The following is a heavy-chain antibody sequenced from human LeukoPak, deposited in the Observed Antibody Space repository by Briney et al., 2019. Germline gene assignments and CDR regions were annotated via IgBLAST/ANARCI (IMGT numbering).Heavy chain of an antibody. Sequence: SGTLSLTCAVSGGSISRNNWWHWVRQPPGQGLEWIGEIYHSGNTNYNPSLKSRVTISVDTSKNQFSLKLSSVTAADTAVYYCARDQLSGYSYGSSFWYFDLWGRGTLVTVSS. V-gene: IGHV4-4*02. CDR3: ARDQLSGYSYGSSFWYFDL. CDR1: GGSISRNNW. CDR2: IYHSGNT. D-gene: IGHD5-18*01. J-gene: IGHJ2*01.